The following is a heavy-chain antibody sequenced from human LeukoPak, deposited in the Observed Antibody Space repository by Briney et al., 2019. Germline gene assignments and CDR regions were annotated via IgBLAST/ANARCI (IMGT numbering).Heavy chain of an antibody. J-gene: IGHJ4*02. D-gene: IGHD4-17*01. Sequence: GGSLRLSCAASGFTFSSYWMSWVRQAPGKGLEWVANIKQDGSEKYYVDSVKGRFTISRDNAKNSLYLQMNSLRAEDTAVYYCARGSTVVTGDFDYWGQGTLVTVSS. V-gene: IGHV3-7*01. CDR3: ARGSTVVTGDFDY. CDR1: GFTFSSYW. CDR2: IKQDGSEK.